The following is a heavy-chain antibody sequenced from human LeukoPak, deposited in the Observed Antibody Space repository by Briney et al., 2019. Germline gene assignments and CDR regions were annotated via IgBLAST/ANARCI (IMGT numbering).Heavy chain of an antibody. CDR2: MSPKSGNT. D-gene: IGHD2-8*02. J-gene: IGHJ4*02. V-gene: IGHV1-8*01. CDR1: GYTFTSYD. Sequence: RASVKVSCKASGYTFTSYDINWVRQATGQGLEWMGWMSPKSGNTGYAQKFQGRVTMTSNTAISTAYMELSSLRSEDTAVYYCQVVNANSFDYWGQGTLVTVSS. CDR3: QVVNANSFDY.